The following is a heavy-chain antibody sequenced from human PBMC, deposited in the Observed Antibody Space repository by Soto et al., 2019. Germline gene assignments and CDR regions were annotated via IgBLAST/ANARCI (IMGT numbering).Heavy chain of an antibody. D-gene: IGHD2-2*01. CDR3: ARGLTDIVVVPAADYYGMDV. Sequence: PSETLSLTCTVSGGSISSGGYYWSWIRQHPGKGLEWIGYIYYSGSTYYNPSLKSRVTISVDTSKNQFSLKLSSVTAADTAVYYCARGLTDIVVVPAADYYGMDVWGQGTTVTVSS. CDR2: IYYSGST. V-gene: IGHV4-31*03. J-gene: IGHJ6*02. CDR1: GGSISSGGYY.